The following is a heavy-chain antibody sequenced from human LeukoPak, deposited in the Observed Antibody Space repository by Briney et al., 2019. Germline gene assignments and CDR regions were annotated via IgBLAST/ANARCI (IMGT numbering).Heavy chain of an antibody. CDR3: ARDLSSIAARPSRRYYYYMDV. J-gene: IGHJ6*03. V-gene: IGHV7-4-1*02. CDR1: GYTFTSYA. Sequence: ASVKVSCKASGYTFTSYAMNWVRQAPGQGLGWMGWINTNTGNPTYAQGFTGRFVFSLDTSVSTAYLQISSLKAEDTAVYYCARDLSSIAARPSRRYYYYMDVWGKGTTVTVSS. CDR2: INTNTGNP. D-gene: IGHD6-6*01.